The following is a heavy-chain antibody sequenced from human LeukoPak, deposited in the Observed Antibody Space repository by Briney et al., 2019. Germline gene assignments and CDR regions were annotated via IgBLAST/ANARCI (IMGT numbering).Heavy chain of an antibody. CDR2: IYYSGST. CDR1: GGSISSSSYY. J-gene: IGHJ4*02. V-gene: IGHV4-39*01. Sequence: PSETLSLTCTVSGGSISSSSYYWGWIRQPPGKGLEWIGSIYYSGSTYYNPSLKSRVTISVDTSKNQFSLKLSSVTAADTAVYYCASEYSGSYSSIDYWGQGTLVTVSS. CDR3: ASEYSGSYSSIDY. D-gene: IGHD1-26*01.